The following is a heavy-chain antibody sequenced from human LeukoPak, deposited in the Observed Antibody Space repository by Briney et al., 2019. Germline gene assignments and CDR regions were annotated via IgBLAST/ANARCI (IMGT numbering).Heavy chain of an antibody. CDR1: GGSFSSNA. CDR2: IIPIFGTA. V-gene: IGHV1-69*13. Sequence: SVNVSCKASGGSFSSNAISWVRQAAGQGLERMGGIIPIFGTANYAQKFQGRVTITADESTSTAYMELSSLRSEDTAVYYCARDPYAGTRQYCGGDCYSPGAFDIWGQGTMVTVSS. D-gene: IGHD2-21*01. CDR3: ARDPYAGTRQYCGGDCYSPGAFDI. J-gene: IGHJ3*02.